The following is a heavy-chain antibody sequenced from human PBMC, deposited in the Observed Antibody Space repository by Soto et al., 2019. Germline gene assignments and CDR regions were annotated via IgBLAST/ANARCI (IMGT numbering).Heavy chain of an antibody. CDR1: GGSISSYY. J-gene: IGHJ5*02. CDR2: IYYSGRT. D-gene: IGHD2-2*02. V-gene: IGHV4-59*01. Sequence: QVQLQESGPGLVKPSETLSLTCTVSGGSISSYYWSWIRQPPGKGLEWIGYIYYSGRTNYNPSLKRRVTISVATSKNQFSLKLSSVTAADTAVYYCARGYCSSTICYIWDNWFDPWGQGTLVTVSS. CDR3: ARGYCSSTICYIWDNWFDP.